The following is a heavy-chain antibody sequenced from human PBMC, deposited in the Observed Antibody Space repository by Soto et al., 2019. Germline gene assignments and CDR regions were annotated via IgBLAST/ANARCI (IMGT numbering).Heavy chain of an antibody. Sequence: XVSLRLSCAASGFTFSSYAMSWVRQAPGKGLEWVAAIGGTDGKTYYADSVKGRFTISRDNSENTLYLQMSRLRAEDTAVYFCAKGMFSSSPAAAGSFDYWGQGALVTVSS. CDR1: GFTFSSYA. CDR3: AKGMFSSSPAAAGSFDY. CDR2: IGGTDGKT. J-gene: IGHJ4*02. D-gene: IGHD3-10*01. V-gene: IGHV3-23*01.